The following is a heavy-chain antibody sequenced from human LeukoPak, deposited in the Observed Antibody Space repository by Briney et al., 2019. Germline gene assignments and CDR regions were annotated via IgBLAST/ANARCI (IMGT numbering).Heavy chain of an antibody. CDR1: GFTFSSYG. V-gene: IGHV3-30*02. D-gene: IGHD3-10*01. J-gene: IGHJ4*02. CDR3: AKDRYYGSGSYSNLFDY. CDR2: IRHDGSNK. Sequence: PGGSLRLSCAASGFTFSSYGMHWVRQAPGKGLEWVAFIRHDGSNKYYADSVKGRFTISRDNSKNTLYLQMNSLRAEDTAVYYCAKDRYYGSGSYSNLFDYWGQGTLVTVSS.